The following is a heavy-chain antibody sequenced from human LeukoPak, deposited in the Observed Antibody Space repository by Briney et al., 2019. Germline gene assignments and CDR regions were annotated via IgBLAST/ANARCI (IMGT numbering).Heavy chain of an antibody. CDR2: IYYSGST. D-gene: IGHD3-3*01. J-gene: IGHJ5*02. Sequence: SETLSLTCTVSGGSISSYYWSWIRQPPGKGLEWIGYIYYSGSTNYNPSLKSRVTISVDTSKNQFSLKLSSVTAADTAVYYCARGRVGYYDFWSGSPPGWSDPWGQGTLVTVSS. CDR1: GGSISSYY. V-gene: IGHV4-59*01. CDR3: ARGRVGYYDFWSGSPPGWSDP.